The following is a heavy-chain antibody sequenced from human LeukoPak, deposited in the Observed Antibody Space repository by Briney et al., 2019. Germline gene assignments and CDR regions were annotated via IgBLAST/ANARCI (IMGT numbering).Heavy chain of an antibody. V-gene: IGHV3-66*01. Sequence: GGSLRLSCVASGLILSSNYMTCVRQAPGKGLEWVSIIYSAGSIDYADSVKGRFTISRDNSKNTVYLQMNNVTGADTAVYYCAREGRGTDAFDIWGQGTIVTVSS. CDR3: AREGRGTDAFDI. D-gene: IGHD3-16*01. J-gene: IGHJ3*02. CDR2: IYSAGSI. CDR1: GLILSSNY.